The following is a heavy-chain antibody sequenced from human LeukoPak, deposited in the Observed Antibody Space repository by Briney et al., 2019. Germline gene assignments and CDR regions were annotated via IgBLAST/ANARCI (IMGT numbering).Heavy chain of an antibody. V-gene: IGHV5-51*01. CDR2: IYPGDSDT. D-gene: IGHD3-10*02. J-gene: IGHJ5*02. Sequence: GESLKISCKGSGYSFTSYWIGWVRQMPGKGLGWMGIIYPGDSDTRYSPSFQGQVTISADKSISTAYLQWSSLKASDTAMYYCARSGAVFGELLSWFDPWGQGTLVTVSS. CDR1: GYSFTSYW. CDR3: ARSGAVFGELLSWFDP.